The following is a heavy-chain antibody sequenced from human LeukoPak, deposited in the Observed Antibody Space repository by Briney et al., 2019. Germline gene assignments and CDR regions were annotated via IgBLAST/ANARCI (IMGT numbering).Heavy chain of an antibody. CDR1: GYTFTGYY. CDR2: INPNSGGT. J-gene: IGHJ4*02. D-gene: IGHD3-22*01. V-gene: IGHV1-2*04. Sequence: ASVKVSCKASGYTFTGYYMHWVRQAPGQGLEWMGWINPNSGGTNYAQKFQGWVTMTRDTSISTAYMELSRLRSDDTAVYYCARDHYYDSSGYLDYWGQGTLVTVSS. CDR3: ARDHYYDSSGYLDY.